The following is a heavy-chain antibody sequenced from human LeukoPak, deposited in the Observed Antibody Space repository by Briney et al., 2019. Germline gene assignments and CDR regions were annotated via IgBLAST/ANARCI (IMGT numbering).Heavy chain of an antibody. Sequence: SETLSLTCTVSGGSISNYFWSWIRQPPGKGLEWIGYISYNAITNYNPSLRSRVTISLDTSKNQFSLKLTSVTAADTAFYYCARRPVSLNWFDPWGQGTLVPVSS. J-gene: IGHJ5*02. CDR1: GGSISNYF. D-gene: IGHD3-9*01. CDR2: ISYNAIT. CDR3: ARRPVSLNWFDP. V-gene: IGHV4-59*08.